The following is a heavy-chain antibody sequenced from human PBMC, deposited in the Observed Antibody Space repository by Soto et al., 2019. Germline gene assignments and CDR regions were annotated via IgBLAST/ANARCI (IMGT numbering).Heavy chain of an antibody. J-gene: IGHJ4*02. CDR2: ISSSSSYI. V-gene: IGHV3-21*01. CDR1: GFTFSSYS. Sequence: EVQLVESGGGLVKPGGSLRLSCAASGFTFSSYSMNWVRQAPGKGLEWVSSISSSSSYIYYADSVKGRFTITRDNAKNSLYLQMNRLIAEYTAVYYCARQNTAMVGFDYWGQGTLVTVSS. CDR3: ARQNTAMVGFDY. D-gene: IGHD5-18*01.